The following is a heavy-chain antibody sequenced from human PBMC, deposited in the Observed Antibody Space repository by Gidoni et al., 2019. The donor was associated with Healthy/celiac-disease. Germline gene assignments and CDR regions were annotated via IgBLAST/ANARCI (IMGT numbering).Heavy chain of an antibody. D-gene: IGHD3-10*01. CDR2: ISGSGGST. CDR3: AKDTITMVRGVNPPIQFDP. J-gene: IGHJ5*02. CDR1: GFTFSSYA. V-gene: IGHV3-23*01. Sequence: EVQLLESGGGLVQPGGSLRLSCAASGFTFSSYAMSWVRQAPGEGLEWVSAISGSGGSTYYADSVKGRFTISRDNSKNTLYLQMNSLRAEDTAVYYCAKDTITMVRGVNPPIQFDPWGQGTLVTVSS.